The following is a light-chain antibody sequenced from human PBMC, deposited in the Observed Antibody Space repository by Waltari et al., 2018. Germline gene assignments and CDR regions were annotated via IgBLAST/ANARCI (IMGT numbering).Light chain of an antibody. Sequence: DIQMTQSPSSLSASVGDRVTITRRASQSISGYLNWYQQKPGKAPKLLIYAASSLQSGVPSRFSGSGSGTDFTLTISSLQPEDFATYYCQQSYSTPPYTFGQGTKLEIK. CDR1: QSISGY. J-gene: IGKJ2*01. CDR3: QQSYSTPPYT. CDR2: AAS. V-gene: IGKV1-39*01.